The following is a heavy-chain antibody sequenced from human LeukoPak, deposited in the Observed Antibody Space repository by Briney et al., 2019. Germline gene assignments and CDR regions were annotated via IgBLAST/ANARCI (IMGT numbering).Heavy chain of an antibody. J-gene: IGHJ4*02. D-gene: IGHD4-17*01. CDR2: IYYSGST. CDR3: ARSGRYGDYVLRY. Sequence: SETLSLTCTVSGGSISSGGYYWSWIRQPPGKVLEWIGYIYYSGSTNYNPSLKSRVTISVDTSKNQFSLKLSSVTAADTAVYYCARSGRYGDYVLRYWGQGTLVTVSS. V-gene: IGHV4-61*08. CDR1: GGSISSGGYY.